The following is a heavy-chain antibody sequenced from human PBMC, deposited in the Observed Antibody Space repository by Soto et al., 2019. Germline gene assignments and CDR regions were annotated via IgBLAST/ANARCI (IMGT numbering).Heavy chain of an antibody. CDR3: ARDRQQLVKYYYYGMDV. D-gene: IGHD6-13*01. CDR1: GFTFSSYA. J-gene: IGHJ6*02. Sequence: LRLSCAASGFTFSSYAMHWVRQAPGKGLEWVAVISYDGSNKYYADSVKGRFTISRDNSKNTLYLQMNSLRAEDTAVYYCARDRQQLVKYYYYGMDVWGQGTTVTVSS. CDR2: ISYDGSNK. V-gene: IGHV3-30-3*01.